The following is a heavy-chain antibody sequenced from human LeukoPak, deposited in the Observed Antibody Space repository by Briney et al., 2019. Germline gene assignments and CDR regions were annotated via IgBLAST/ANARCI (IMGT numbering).Heavy chain of an antibody. CDR1: GFTFSDYY. V-gene: IGHV3-11*01. CDR3: ARDRFGIAVAGRNW. Sequence: GGSLRLSCAASGFTFSDYYMSWIRQAPGKGLEWVSYISSSGSTIYYADSVKGRFTISRDDAKNSLYLQMNSLRAEDTAVYYCARDRFGIAVAGRNWWGQGTLVTVSS. J-gene: IGHJ4*02. CDR2: ISSSGSTI. D-gene: IGHD6-19*01.